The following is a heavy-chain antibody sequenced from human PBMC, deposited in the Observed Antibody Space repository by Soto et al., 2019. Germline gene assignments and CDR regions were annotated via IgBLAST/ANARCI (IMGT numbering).Heavy chain of an antibody. Sequence: GASVKVSCKASGGTFSSYAISWVRQAPGQGLEWMGGIIPIFGTANYAQKFQGRVTITADESTSTAYMELSSLRSEDTAVYYCARVRRVRWFGELSVDYYRMDVWGKGTTVTVSS. V-gene: IGHV1-69*13. CDR3: ARVRRVRWFGELSVDYYRMDV. CDR2: IIPIFGTA. D-gene: IGHD3-10*01. CDR1: GGTFSSYA. J-gene: IGHJ6*04.